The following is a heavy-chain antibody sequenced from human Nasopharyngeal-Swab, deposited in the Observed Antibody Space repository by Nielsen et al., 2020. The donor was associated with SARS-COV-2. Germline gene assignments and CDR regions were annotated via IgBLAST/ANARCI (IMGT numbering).Heavy chain of an antibody. D-gene: IGHD6-13*01. J-gene: IGHJ3*01. CDR2: IYYSGST. V-gene: IGHV4-31*03. CDR3: ARDLRSSSWDAFSL. Sequence: SETLSLTCTVSGGSISSGGYYWRWLRPHPGQGLEWIGYIYYSGSTYYNPSLKSRVTISVDTSKNQFSLKLSSVTAADTAVYYCARDLRSSSWDAFSLWGQGTMVTVSS. CDR1: GGSISSGGYY.